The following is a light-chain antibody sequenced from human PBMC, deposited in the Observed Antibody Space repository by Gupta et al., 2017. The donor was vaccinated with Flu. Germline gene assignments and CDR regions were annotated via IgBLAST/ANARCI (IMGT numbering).Light chain of an antibody. J-gene: IGLJ2*01. V-gene: IGLV1-47*01. CDR2: RNN. CDR1: SSNIGSNY. Sequence: QSVLTQPPSASGTPGQRVTISCSGSSSNIGSNYVYWYQQLPGTAPKLLIYRNNQRPSGVPDRFSGSKSGNSASLAISGLRSEDEADYYCAAWDDSLSGSLFGGGTKLTVL. CDR3: AAWDDSLSGSL.